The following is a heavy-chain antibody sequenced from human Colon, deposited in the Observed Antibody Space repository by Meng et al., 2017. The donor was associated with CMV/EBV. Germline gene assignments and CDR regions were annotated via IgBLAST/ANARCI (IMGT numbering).Heavy chain of an antibody. Sequence: GESLKISCAASGFPFSNYYMSWIRLAPGKGLEWVSTISGSGGSTYYADSVKGRFTISRDNSKNTVDLQMNSLRAEDTALYYCAKSQSGVIGSIWFDPWGQGTLVTVSS. V-gene: IGHV3-23*01. J-gene: IGHJ5*02. CDR1: GFPFSNYY. D-gene: IGHD2-21*01. CDR2: ISGSGGST. CDR3: AKSQSGVIGSIWFDP.